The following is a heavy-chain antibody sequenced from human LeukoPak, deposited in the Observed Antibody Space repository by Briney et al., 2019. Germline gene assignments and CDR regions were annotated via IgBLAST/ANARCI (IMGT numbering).Heavy chain of an antibody. V-gene: IGHV3-48*02. CDR3: ARVDWASFAFDI. D-gene: IGHD3-9*01. Sequence: AGSLRLSCAASEFTFSSYSMSWVRQAPGKGLEWVSYISSSSSTIYQADSVKGRITISGDNAKNSLHLQMNSLRDEDTAIYHCARVDWASFAFDIWGQGTMLTVSS. J-gene: IGHJ3*02. CDR1: EFTFSSYS. CDR2: ISSSSSTI.